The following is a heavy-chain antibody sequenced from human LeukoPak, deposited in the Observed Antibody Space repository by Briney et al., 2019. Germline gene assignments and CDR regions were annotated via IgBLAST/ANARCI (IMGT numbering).Heavy chain of an antibody. CDR2: FCASGNT. CDR1: GICISTYY. Sequence: SETLSLTCIVPGICISTYYWRWIRQPAGEALEWIGRFCASGNTIYNPSLRSRVAMSVDTSKNQVSLRLSSVTAADTAVYYCARGRYCSGGSCYRNAADYWGQGTLVTVSS. D-gene: IGHD2-15*01. J-gene: IGHJ4*02. V-gene: IGHV4-4*07. CDR3: ARGRYCSGGSCYRNAADY.